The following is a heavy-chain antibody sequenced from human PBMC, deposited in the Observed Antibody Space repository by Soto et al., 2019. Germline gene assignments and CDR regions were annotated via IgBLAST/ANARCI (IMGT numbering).Heavy chain of an antibody. CDR3: ARVRYYYDSSGYYFPWYFDY. D-gene: IGHD3-22*01. J-gene: IGHJ4*02. CDR1: GGTFSSYA. V-gene: IGHV1-69*13. Sequence: SVKVSCKASGGTFSSYAISWVRQAPGQGLEWMGGLIPIFGTANYAQKFQGRVTITADESTSTAYMELSSLRSEDTAVYYCARVRYYYDSSGYYFPWYFDYWGQGTLVTVSS. CDR2: LIPIFGTA.